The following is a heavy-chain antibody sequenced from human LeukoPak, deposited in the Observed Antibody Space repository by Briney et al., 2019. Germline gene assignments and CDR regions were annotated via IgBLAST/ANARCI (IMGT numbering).Heavy chain of an antibody. CDR3: AKEVSGSHFDY. CDR2: IIPIFGTA. V-gene: IGHV1-69*13. Sequence: GASVKVSCKASGGTFSSYATSWVRQAPGQGLEWMGGIIPIFGTANYAQKFQGRVTITADESTSTAYMELSSLRSEDTAVYYCAKEVSGSHFDYWGQGTLVTVSS. J-gene: IGHJ4*02. CDR1: GGTFSSYA. D-gene: IGHD5-12*01.